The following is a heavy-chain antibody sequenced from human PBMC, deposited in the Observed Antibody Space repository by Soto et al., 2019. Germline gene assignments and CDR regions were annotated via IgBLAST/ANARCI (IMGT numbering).Heavy chain of an antibody. CDR2: ISPSGTT. CDR3: ARAPKVSGSAQTRPDF. V-gene: IGHV4-34*01. J-gene: IGHJ4*02. CDR1: SGSLSGYY. D-gene: IGHD6-6*01. Sequence: PWETLSLTCSLYSGSLSGYYWSWIRQPPGKGLEWIGEISPSGTTNYSPSPKSRVSISVDTSKNQFSLNLTSLTAADTAVYYCARAPKVSGSAQTRPDFWGQGSLVTVSS.